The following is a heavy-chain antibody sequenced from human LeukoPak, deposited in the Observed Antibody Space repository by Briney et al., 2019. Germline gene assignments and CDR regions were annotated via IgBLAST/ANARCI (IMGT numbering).Heavy chain of an antibody. J-gene: IGHJ4*02. CDR1: GFTFSSYS. V-gene: IGHV3-30*03. Sequence: GGSLRLSCAASGFTFSSYSMNWVRQAPGKGLEWVAVISFAINNKYYAHSVKGRFAISRDNSKDTLYLQMDSLRPEDTAVYHCARGTGDTSSWFHDFWGQGTLVTVSS. CDR3: ARGTGDTSSWFHDF. CDR2: ISFAINNK. D-gene: IGHD6-13*01.